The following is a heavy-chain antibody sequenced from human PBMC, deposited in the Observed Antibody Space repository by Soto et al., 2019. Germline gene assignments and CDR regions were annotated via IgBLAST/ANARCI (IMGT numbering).Heavy chain of an antibody. J-gene: IGHJ4*02. Sequence: SETLSLTCTVSGGSISGYYWNWIRQPPGKGLECIGYIYYSGSTYYNPSLKSRVTISLDTSKNQFSLKLSSLTAADTAVYYCARTPPLGYFDYWGQGTLVTVSS. CDR2: IYYSGST. V-gene: IGHV4-59*08. CDR3: ARTPPLGYFDY. CDR1: GGSISGYY.